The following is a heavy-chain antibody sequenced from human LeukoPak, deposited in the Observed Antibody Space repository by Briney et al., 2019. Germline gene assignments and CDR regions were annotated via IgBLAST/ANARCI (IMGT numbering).Heavy chain of an antibody. CDR1: GNTFTSYA. J-gene: IGHJ4*02. V-gene: IGHV1-18*01. CDR3: ARDRAHYDILTGYVY. D-gene: IGHD3-9*01. CDR2: ISAYNGNT. Sequence: ASVKVSCKASGNTFTSYAITWVRQAPGQGLEWMGWISAYNGNTNYAQKLQGRVTMATDTSTSTAYMELRSLRSDDTAVYYCARDRAHYDILTGYVYWGQGTLVTVSS.